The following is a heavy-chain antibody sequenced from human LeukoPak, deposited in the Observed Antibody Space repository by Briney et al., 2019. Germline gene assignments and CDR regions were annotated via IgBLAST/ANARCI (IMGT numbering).Heavy chain of an antibody. J-gene: IGHJ5*02. CDR1: GFTFSSYE. CDR2: ITSGGSTI. V-gene: IGHV3-48*03. CDR3: ARVTRSPFGWFDP. Sequence: GGSLRLSCAASGFTFSSYEMNWVRQAPGKGLEWVSYITSGGSTIYYADFVKGRFTISRDNARNSLYLQMNSLRAEDTAVYYCARVTRSPFGWFDPWGQGTLVTVSS. D-gene: IGHD4-17*01.